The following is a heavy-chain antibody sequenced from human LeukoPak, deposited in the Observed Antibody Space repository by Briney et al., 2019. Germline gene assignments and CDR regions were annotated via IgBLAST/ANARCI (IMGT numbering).Heavy chain of an antibody. CDR3: ARANDRGGTSPLDY. CDR1: NYYISSGSY. D-gene: IGHD2-2*01. CDR2: IYHTGSA. Sequence: SETLSLTCGVSNYYISSGSYWSWIRQPPGKGLEWIGSIYHTGSAYYSSSLQSRVTISVDTSKNQFSMKLSSVTAADTAVYYCARANDRGGTSPLDYWGQGTLVTVSS. J-gene: IGHJ4*02. V-gene: IGHV4-38-2*01.